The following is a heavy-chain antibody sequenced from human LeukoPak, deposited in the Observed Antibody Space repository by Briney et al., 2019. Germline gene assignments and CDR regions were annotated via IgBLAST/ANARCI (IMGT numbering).Heavy chain of an antibody. Sequence: GASVKVSCKASGYTFTGYYMHWVRQAPGQGLEWMGWINPTSGDTNYLQKFQGRVIMTRDTSISTAYMELSRVRSDDTAVYYCARAPLLSVAVAAPYFDYWGQGTLVTVSS. CDR2: INPTSGDT. D-gene: IGHD6-13*01. CDR1: GYTFTGYY. J-gene: IGHJ4*02. CDR3: ARAPLLSVAVAAPYFDY. V-gene: IGHV1-2*02.